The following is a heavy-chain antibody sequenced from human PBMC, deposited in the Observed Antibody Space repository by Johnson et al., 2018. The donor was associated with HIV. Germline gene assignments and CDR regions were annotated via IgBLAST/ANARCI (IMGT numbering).Heavy chain of an antibody. Sequence: VQLVESGGDLVQPGGSLRLSCVGSGFTFSTNWMHWVRQAPGKGLVWVSRINSDGSSASYAESVKGRFTISRDNAKNTLYLQMDSLGAEDTAVYYCARDPDPFREYHGDAFDSWGQGTVVTVSS. CDR2: INSDGSSA. J-gene: IGHJ3*02. D-gene: IGHD3-10*01. V-gene: IGHV3-74*01. CDR3: ARDPDPFREYHGDAFDS. CDR1: GFTFSTNW.